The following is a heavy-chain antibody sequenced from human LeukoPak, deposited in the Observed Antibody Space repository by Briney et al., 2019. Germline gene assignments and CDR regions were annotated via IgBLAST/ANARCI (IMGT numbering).Heavy chain of an antibody. V-gene: IGHV3-30*15. J-gene: IGHJ4*02. CDR2: IFFVVSHQ. Sequence: GGSLSLSCLVFGFVFSDYPLDWVRQSAGGGSEWVGVIFFVVSHQYYAETVKGRFTVSTDTSTSTLFLQMSRLTIEDTAIYFCARDGRPHARVTDSCFDSWGQGTLVTVSS. CDR1: GFVFSDYP. CDR3: ARDGRPHARVTDSCFDS. D-gene: IGHD2-21*02.